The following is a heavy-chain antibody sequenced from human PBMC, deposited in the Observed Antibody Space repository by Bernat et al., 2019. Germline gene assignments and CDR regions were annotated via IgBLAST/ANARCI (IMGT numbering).Heavy chain of an antibody. D-gene: IGHD1-26*01. Sequence: QVQLVESGGGLVKLGGSLRLSCSASGFTFSDYYMSWIRQAPGKGLEWVSYISSSSSYTNYADSVKGRFTISRNNAKNSLYLQMNSLRAEDTAVYYCARGTRSGFPDGLPSGYWGQGTLVTVSS. J-gene: IGHJ4*02. CDR2: ISSSSSYT. CDR3: ARGTRSGFPDGLPSGY. CDR1: GFTFSDYY. V-gene: IGHV3-11*06.